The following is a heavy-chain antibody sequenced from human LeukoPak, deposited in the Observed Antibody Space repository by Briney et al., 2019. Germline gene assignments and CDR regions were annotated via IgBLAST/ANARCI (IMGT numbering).Heavy chain of an antibody. Sequence: GGSLRLSCAASGFTFSNYAMHWVRQAPGKGLEWVACISYDGSNEYYSDSVKGRFTISRDNSRNTLYLQMDSLRTEDTAVYYSGSRGYWGQGTLVTVSS. D-gene: IGHD6-19*01. CDR2: ISYDGSNE. CDR1: GFTFSNYA. V-gene: IGHV3-30-3*01. CDR3: GSRGY. J-gene: IGHJ4*02.